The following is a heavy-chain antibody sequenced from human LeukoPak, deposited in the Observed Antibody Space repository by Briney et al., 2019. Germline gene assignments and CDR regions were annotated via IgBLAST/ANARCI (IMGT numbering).Heavy chain of an antibody. Sequence: GGSLRLSCAASGFTFSSYAMSWVRQAPGKGLEWVAIISYDGRNKYYADSVKGRFTISRDNSKNTLYLQMNSLRTEDTAVYYCVRAPEGEESGYWGQGTLVTVSS. CDR1: GFTFSSYA. CDR2: ISYDGRNK. J-gene: IGHJ4*02. V-gene: IGHV3-30*04. CDR3: VRAPEGEESGY. D-gene: IGHD3-16*01.